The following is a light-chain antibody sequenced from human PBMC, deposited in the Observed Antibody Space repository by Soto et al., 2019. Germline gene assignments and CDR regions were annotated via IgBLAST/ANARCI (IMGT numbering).Light chain of an antibody. J-gene: IGLJ1*01. CDR1: SSDVGGYNF. Sequence: QSVLTQPASVSGSPGQSIAVSCTGTSSDVGGYNFVSWYQHHPGKAPKLIIYDVDNRPSGVSDRFSGSKSGNTASLTISGLQAEDEADYYCTSYTSSFTYVFGAGTKVTV. CDR3: TSYTSSFTYV. V-gene: IGLV2-14*03. CDR2: DVD.